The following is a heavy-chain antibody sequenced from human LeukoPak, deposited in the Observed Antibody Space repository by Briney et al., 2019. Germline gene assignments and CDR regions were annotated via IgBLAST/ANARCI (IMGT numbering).Heavy chain of an antibody. CDR2: IYSGGST. CDR3: ARGTYGNYYFDY. J-gene: IGHJ4*02. D-gene: IGHD3-10*01. CDR1: GFTVSGNY. V-gene: IGHV3-66*02. Sequence: GWSLRLSCAASGFTVSGNYMSWVRQAPGKGLEWVSVIYSGGSTYYADSVKGRFTISRDNSKNTLFLQMNSLRPEDTAVYYCARGTYGNYYFDYWGQGTLVTVSS.